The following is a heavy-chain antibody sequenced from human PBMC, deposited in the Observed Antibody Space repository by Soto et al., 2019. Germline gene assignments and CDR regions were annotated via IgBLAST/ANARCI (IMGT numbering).Heavy chain of an antibody. CDR1: GGSISSYY. CDR2: IYYSGST. J-gene: IGHJ4*02. CDR3: ARIRPDQILAREQYIDY. Sequence: SETLSLTCTVSGGSISSYYWSWIRQPPGKGLEWIGYIYYSGSTNYNPSLKSRVTISVDTSKNQFSLKLSSVTAADTAVYYCARIRPDQILAREQYIDYWGQGTLVTVSS. V-gene: IGHV4-59*01. D-gene: IGHD1-26*01.